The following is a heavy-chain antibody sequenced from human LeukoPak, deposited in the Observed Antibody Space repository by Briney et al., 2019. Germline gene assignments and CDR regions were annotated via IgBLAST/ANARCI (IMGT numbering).Heavy chain of an antibody. CDR3: ARAKSLGWYPLDY. V-gene: IGHV4-31*03. J-gene: IGHJ4*02. Sequence: SETLSLTCTVSGGSISSGGYYWSWIRQHPGKGLEWIGYIYYSGSTYYNPSLKSRVTISVDTSKNQFSLKLSSVTAADTAVYYCARAKSLGWYPLDYWGQGTLVTVSS. CDR2: IYYSGST. CDR1: GGSISSGGYY. D-gene: IGHD6-19*01.